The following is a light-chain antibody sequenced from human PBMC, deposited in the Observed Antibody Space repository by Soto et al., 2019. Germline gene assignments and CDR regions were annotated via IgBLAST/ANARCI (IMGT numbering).Light chain of an antibody. Sequence: EIVMTQSPATLSVSPGERATLSCRASQSVSSYLAWYQQKPGQAPRLLIYGASTRATGIPARFSGSGSGTEFTLTISSLQSEDFAVYFCQQYNIWPQTFGQGTKVDNK. CDR3: QQYNIWPQT. CDR2: GAS. V-gene: IGKV3-15*01. J-gene: IGKJ1*01. CDR1: QSVSSY.